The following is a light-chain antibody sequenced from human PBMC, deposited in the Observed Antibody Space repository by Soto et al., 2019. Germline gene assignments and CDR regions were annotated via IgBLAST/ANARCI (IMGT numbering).Light chain of an antibody. CDR1: SSNIGSNT. V-gene: IGLV1-44*01. CDR2: SNN. J-gene: IGLJ1*01. CDR3: AAWDDSMNGIYV. Sequence: QSVLTHPPSASGTPVQSVTISCSGSSSNIGSNTVNWYQQLPGTAPKLLIYSNNQRPSGVPDRFSGSKSGTSASLAISGLQSEDEADYYCAAWDDSMNGIYVFGPGTKVPVL.